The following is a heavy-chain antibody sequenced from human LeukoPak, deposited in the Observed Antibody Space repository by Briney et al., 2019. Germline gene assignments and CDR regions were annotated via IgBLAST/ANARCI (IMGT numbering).Heavy chain of an antibody. V-gene: IGHV3-23*01. Sequence: GGSLRLSCAASGFTFSSYAMSWVRQAPGKGLEWVSAISGSGGSTYYADSVKGRFTISRDNSKNTLFLQMNSLRAEDTAVYYCAKDLLLWFGELLSIFDYWGQGTLVTVSS. CDR3: AKDLLLWFGELLSIFDY. CDR2: ISGSGGST. D-gene: IGHD3-10*01. J-gene: IGHJ4*02. CDR1: GFTFSSYA.